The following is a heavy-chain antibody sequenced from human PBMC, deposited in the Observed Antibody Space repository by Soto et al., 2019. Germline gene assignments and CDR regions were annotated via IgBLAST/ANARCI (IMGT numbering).Heavy chain of an antibody. CDR2: IYHSGST. V-gene: IGHV4-30-2*01. Sequence: SETLSFTCLVSGGSIINGNYSWTWIRQPPGKALEWIGYIYHSGSTYYNPSLRSRVTLSVDRSKNQFSLNMKSMTAADTAVYYCASRFVDSATGYFDRWSQGTLVTVSS. CDR1: GGSIINGNYS. J-gene: IGHJ4*02. D-gene: IGHD5-12*01. CDR3: ASRFVDSATGYFDR.